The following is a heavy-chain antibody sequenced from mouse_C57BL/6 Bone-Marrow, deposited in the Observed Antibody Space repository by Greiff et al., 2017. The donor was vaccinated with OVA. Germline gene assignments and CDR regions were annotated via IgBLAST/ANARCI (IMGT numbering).Heavy chain of an antibody. CDR3: ARRGAYYSNYGY. J-gene: IGHJ2*01. CDR2: INPSTGGT. D-gene: IGHD2-5*01. V-gene: IGHV1-42*01. Sequence: EVQLQRSGPELVKPGASVKISCKASGYSFTGYYMNWVKQSPEKSLEWIGEINPSTGGTTYNQKFKAKATLTVDKSSSTAYMQLKSLTSEDSAVYYCARRGAYYSNYGYWGQGTTLTVSS. CDR1: GYSFTGYY.